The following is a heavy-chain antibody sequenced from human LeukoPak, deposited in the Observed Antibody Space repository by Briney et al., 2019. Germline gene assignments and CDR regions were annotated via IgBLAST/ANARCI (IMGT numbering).Heavy chain of an antibody. Sequence: PSETLSLTCTVSGGSISSSSYYWGWIRQPPGKGLEWIGSIYYSGSTYYNPSLKSRVTISVDTSKNQFSLKLSSVTAADTAVYYCARGSRGSGSYYRTYYYYYGMDVWGQGTTVTVSS. CDR1: GGSISSSSYY. D-gene: IGHD3-10*01. CDR3: ARGSRGSGSYYRTYYYYYGMDV. V-gene: IGHV4-39*01. CDR2: IYYSGST. J-gene: IGHJ6*02.